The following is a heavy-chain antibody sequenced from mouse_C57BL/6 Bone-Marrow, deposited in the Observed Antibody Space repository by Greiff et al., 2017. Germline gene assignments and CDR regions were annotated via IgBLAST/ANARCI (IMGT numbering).Heavy chain of an antibody. D-gene: IGHD1-1*01. Sequence: QVQLQQSGAELVRPGTSVKVSCKASGYAFTNYLIEWVKQRPGQGLEWIGVINPGSGGTNYNEKFKGKAKLTADKSSSTAYMQLSSLTSEDSAVYFCARRLYYYGSSWYFDVWGTGTTVTVSS. V-gene: IGHV1-54*01. J-gene: IGHJ1*03. CDR2: INPGSGGT. CDR3: ARRLYYYGSSWYFDV. CDR1: GYAFTNYL.